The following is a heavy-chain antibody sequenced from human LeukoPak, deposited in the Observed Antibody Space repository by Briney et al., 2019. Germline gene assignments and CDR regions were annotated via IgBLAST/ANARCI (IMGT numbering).Heavy chain of an antibody. CDR2: INPHNGDT. Sequence: ASVKVSCKPSGYTFTAYGITWVRQAPGQGLEWMGWINPHNGDTNYAQKLQGRVTMTTDASTSTAYMELRSLASGDTAVYYRARGQVVPDYWGQGTQVIVSS. CDR1: GYTFTAYG. D-gene: IGHD2-15*01. CDR3: ARGQVVPDY. J-gene: IGHJ4*02. V-gene: IGHV1-18*01.